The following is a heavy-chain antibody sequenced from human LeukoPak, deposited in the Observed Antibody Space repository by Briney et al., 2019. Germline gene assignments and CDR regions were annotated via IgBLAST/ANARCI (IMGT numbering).Heavy chain of an antibody. CDR2: INPSGGST. D-gene: IGHD2-21*01. Sequence: ASVKVSYKASVYTFTRYYMQWVRQAPGQGLEWMGIINPSGGSTSYAQKFQGRVTMTRDTSTITVYMELSSLRSEDTAVYYCARDVSAAGGWDFWGQGTLVTVSS. J-gene: IGHJ4*02. CDR1: VYTFTRYY. V-gene: IGHV1-46*01. CDR3: ARDVSAAGGWDF.